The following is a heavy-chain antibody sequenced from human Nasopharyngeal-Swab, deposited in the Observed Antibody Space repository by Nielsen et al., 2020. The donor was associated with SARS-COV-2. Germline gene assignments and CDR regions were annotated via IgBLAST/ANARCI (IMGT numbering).Heavy chain of an antibody. CDR1: GFTFSNYG. Sequence: GESLKISCAASGFTFSNYGMHWVRQAPGKGLEWVAFIRYDGSNQYYADSVKGRFTISRDNAKNSLYLQMNSLRAEDTAVYYCARDDVWGQGTTVTVSS. J-gene: IGHJ6*02. CDR3: ARDDV. V-gene: IGHV3-30*02. CDR2: IRYDGSNQ.